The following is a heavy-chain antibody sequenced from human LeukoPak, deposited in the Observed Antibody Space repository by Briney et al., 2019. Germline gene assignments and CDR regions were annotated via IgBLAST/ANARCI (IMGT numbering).Heavy chain of an antibody. D-gene: IGHD2-15*01. J-gene: IGHJ4*02. Sequence: PGGSLRLSCAASGFAFDTYSMDWVRQAPGKELEWLSYISSSSDVIYYADSVKGRFTISRDNAKSSLYLQMNSLRAEDTAVYYCTRDPTRRFDYWGQGTLVTVSS. CDR3: TRDPTRRFDY. CDR1: GFAFDTYS. CDR2: ISSSSDVI. V-gene: IGHV3-48*01.